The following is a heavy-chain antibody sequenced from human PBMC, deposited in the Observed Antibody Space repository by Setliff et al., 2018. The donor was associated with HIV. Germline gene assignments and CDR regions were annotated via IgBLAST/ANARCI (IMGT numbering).Heavy chain of an antibody. CDR3: AREGANTPYFDY. CDR1: GFTFSNYP. J-gene: IGHJ4*02. D-gene: IGHD2-15*01. CDR2: VSGSGTNT. V-gene: IGHV3-23*01. Sequence: GGSLRLSCAASGFTFSNYPISWVRQAPGKRLEWVSAVSGSGTNTYYADFVNGRFSISRDNSKNTLYLQINSLRAEDTALYYCAREGANTPYFDYWGQGTVVTVSS.